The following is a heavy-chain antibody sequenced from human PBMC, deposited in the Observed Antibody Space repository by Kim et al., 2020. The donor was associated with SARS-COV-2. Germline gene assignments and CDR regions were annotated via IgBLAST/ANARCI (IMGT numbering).Heavy chain of an antibody. J-gene: IGHJ4*02. CDR3: VRGYHGFDQ. CDR2: IRNKRAGYTT. CDR1: GFIFSDYY. Sequence: GGSLRLSCAASGFIFSDYYMDWVRQAPGKGLEWLCRIRNKRAGYTTEYAASVKGRFTISRDESKTSLFLQMDSLKTEDTAIYFCVRGYHGFDQWGQGTQVIVSS. D-gene: IGHD5-18*01. V-gene: IGHV3-72*01.